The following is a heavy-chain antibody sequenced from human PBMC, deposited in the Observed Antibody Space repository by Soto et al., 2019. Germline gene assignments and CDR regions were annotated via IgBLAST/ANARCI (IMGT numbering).Heavy chain of an antibody. J-gene: IGHJ4*02. V-gene: IGHV1-3*01. D-gene: IGHD3-22*01. CDR3: ARDELYDKASVFERHFHY. CDR1: GYTFTSYA. Sequence: ASVKVSCKASGYTFTSYAMHWVRQAPGQRLEWMGWINAGNGNTKYSQKFQGRVTITRDTSASTAYMELSSLRSEDTAVYYCARDELYDKASVFERHFHYWGQGTLVTGFS. CDR2: INAGNGNT.